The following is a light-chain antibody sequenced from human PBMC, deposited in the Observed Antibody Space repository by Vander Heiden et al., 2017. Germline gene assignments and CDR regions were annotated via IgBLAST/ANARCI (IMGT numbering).Light chain of an antibody. J-gene: IGLJ2*01. CDR3: GTSDSSRSALV. Sequence: SVFTQPPAVSAAPRQKVTISCSGSSSNVGNNDVSSYQQLPGTDPQRLIFDKINRPSAIPARLLASTSGTSATPRTTGLQTGDEADDYCGTSDSSRSALVFGGGTKLTVL. V-gene: IGLV1-51*01. CDR2: DKI. CDR1: SSNVGNND.